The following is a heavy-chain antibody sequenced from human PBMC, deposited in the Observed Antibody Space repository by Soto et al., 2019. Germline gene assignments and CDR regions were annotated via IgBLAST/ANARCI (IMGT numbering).Heavy chain of an antibody. CDR2: TRHDGSNT. Sequence: QVQLVESGGGVVQPGRSLRLSCAASGFTFSGYGMHWVRQAPGKGLERVAVTRHDGSNTYYAASVRGRFTISRDNSKKTGYLQMKSLRAEDTAVYYCARGGVGATTYVGYFDYWGQGTLVTVSS. V-gene: IGHV3-33*01. J-gene: IGHJ4*02. D-gene: IGHD1-26*01. CDR1: GFTFSGYG. CDR3: ARGGVGATTYVGYFDY.